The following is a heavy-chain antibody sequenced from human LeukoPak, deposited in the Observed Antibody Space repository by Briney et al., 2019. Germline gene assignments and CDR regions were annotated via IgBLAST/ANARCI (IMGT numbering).Heavy chain of an antibody. V-gene: IGHV3-53*01. D-gene: IGHD3-9*01. CDR2: IYSGGST. CDR3: ARTGYANNWFDP. Sequence: RSGGSLRLSCVASGFTVSSNHMSWVRQAPGKGLEWVSVIYSGGSTYYADSVKGRFTISRDNSKNTLYLQMNSLRAEDTAVYYCARTGYANNWFDPWGQGTLVTVSS. J-gene: IGHJ5*02. CDR1: GFTVSSNH.